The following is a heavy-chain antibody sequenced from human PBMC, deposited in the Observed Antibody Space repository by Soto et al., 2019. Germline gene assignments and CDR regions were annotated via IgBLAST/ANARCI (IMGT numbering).Heavy chain of an antibody. Sequence: QVQLQESGPGLVKPSGTLSLTCAVSGDSIRSSWWSWVRQPPGKGLEWIGEISHNGDTNYNPSLKSRVAMSVDKSKNQFSLEVSSVTAAGTAVYCCGRDGTNGSNLGYWGQGTQVTVSS. CDR1: GDSIRSSW. CDR3: GRDGTNGSNLGY. D-gene: IGHD1-1*01. V-gene: IGHV4-4*01. CDR2: ISHNGDT. J-gene: IGHJ4*02.